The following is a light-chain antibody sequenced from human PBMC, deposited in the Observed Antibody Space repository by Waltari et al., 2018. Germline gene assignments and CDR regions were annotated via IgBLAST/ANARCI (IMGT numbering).Light chain of an antibody. CDR3: QVWHAAIDPGV. CDR1: KLGSYS. V-gene: IGLV3-21*04. J-gene: IGLJ1*01. Sequence: SYVLTQPPSVSVAPGETARITCGGDKLGSYSVHWYQQKPGQAPVLVIFYDSDRPSGIPERFSGSNAGNTATLTISRVEAGDEANYYCQVWHAAIDPGVFGTGTEVTV. CDR2: YDS.